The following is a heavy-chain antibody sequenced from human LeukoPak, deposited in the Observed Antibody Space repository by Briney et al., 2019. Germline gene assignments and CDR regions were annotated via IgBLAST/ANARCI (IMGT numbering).Heavy chain of an antibody. Sequence: SVKVSCKASGGTFSSYAISWVRQAPGQGLEGMGRIIPIFGTANYAQKFQGRVTITTDESTSTAYMELSSLRFQDTTVHSSSMVRGVTSWRLDYWGQGNLVTVSS. CDR1: GGTFSSYA. CDR3: SMVRGVTSWRLDY. CDR2: IIPIFGTA. V-gene: IGHV1-69*05. D-gene: IGHD3-10*01. J-gene: IGHJ4*02.